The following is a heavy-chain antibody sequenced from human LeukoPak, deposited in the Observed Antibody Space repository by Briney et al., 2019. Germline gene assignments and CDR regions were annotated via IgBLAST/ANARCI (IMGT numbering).Heavy chain of an antibody. V-gene: IGHV3-48*04. Sequence: GGSLRLSCAASGFTFSSYSMNWVRQAPGKGLEWVSYISSSSSTIYYADSVKGRFTISRDNAKNPLYLQMNSLRAEDTAVYYCARGLAAAAHYYYGMDVWGQGTTVTVSS. J-gene: IGHJ6*02. CDR3: ARGLAAAAHYYYGMDV. CDR2: ISSSSSTI. CDR1: GFTFSSYS. D-gene: IGHD6-13*01.